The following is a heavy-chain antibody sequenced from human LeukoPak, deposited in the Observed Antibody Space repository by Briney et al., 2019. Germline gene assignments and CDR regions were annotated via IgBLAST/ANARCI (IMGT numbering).Heavy chain of an antibody. Sequence: PGGSLRLSCAASGFTFRSYEMNWVRQAPGKGLEWVSYISSSGSTIYYADSVKGRFTISRDNAKNSLYLQMNSLRAEDTAVYYCARKASYGSGSYFDYWGEGTLVTVSS. CDR2: ISSSGSTI. CDR3: ARKASYGSGSYFDY. J-gene: IGHJ4*02. V-gene: IGHV3-48*03. CDR1: GFTFRSYE. D-gene: IGHD3-10*01.